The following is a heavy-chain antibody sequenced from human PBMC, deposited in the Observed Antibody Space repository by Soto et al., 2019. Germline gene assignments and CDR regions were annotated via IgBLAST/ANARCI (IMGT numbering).Heavy chain of an antibody. J-gene: IGHJ4*02. V-gene: IGHV3-30*18. CDR1: GSNFSNYG. Sequence: QGQLVESGGGVVQPGRSLRLSCAASGSNFSNYGIHWVRQVPGKRLEWVAVISYHGTYDHYTDSVRGRFTISRDNSKNTAYMQMNRLRAEETAVYYWVKDRGYYSRSWASYWGRGTLGAVSS. CDR3: VKDRGYYSRSWASY. CDR2: ISYHGTYD. D-gene: IGHD6-13*01.